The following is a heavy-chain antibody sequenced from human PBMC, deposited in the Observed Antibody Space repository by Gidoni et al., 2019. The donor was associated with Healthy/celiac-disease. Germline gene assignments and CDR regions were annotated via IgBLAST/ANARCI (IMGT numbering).Heavy chain of an antibody. CDR1: GFTFSSYA. CDR3: AKGAAILWFSAHDYYYGMDV. V-gene: IGHV3-23*01. D-gene: IGHD3-10*01. CDR2: ISGSGGST. Sequence: EVQLLESGGGLVQPGGSLRLSCAASGFTFSSYAMSWVRQAPGKGLEWVSAISGSGGSTYYADPVKGRFTISRDNSKNTLYLQMNSLRAEDTAVYYCAKGAAILWFSAHDYYYGMDVWGQGTTVTVSS. J-gene: IGHJ6*02.